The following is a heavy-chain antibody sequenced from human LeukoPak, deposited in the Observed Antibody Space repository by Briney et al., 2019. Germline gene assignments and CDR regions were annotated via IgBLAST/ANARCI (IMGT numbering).Heavy chain of an antibody. CDR3: AKDGCNGGSCYFDY. Sequence: GASLRLSCAASGFTFSSYAMSWVRQAPGKGLEWVSAISGSGGSTYYVDSVKGRFTISRDNSKNTLYLQMNSLRAEDTAVYYCAKDGCNGGSCYFDYWGQGTLVTVSS. CDR1: GFTFSSYA. J-gene: IGHJ4*02. D-gene: IGHD2-15*01. V-gene: IGHV3-23*01. CDR2: ISGSGGST.